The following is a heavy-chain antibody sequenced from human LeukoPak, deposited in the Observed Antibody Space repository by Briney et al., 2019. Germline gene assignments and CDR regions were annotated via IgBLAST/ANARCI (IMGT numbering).Heavy chain of an antibody. D-gene: IGHD2-15*01. CDR1: GGSISSYY. CDR3: ARRPISSGEVY. CDR2: IYYSGST. J-gene: IGHJ4*02. Sequence: SETLSFTCTVSGGSISSYYWSWIRQPPGKGLEWIGYIYYSGSTNYNPSLKSRVTISVDTSKNQFSLKLSSVTAADTAVYYCARRPISSGEVYWGQGILVSVS. V-gene: IGHV4-59*08.